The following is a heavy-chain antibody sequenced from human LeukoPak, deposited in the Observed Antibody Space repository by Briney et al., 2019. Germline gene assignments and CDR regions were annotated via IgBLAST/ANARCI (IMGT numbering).Heavy chain of an antibody. D-gene: IGHD3-22*01. CDR2: ISYDGSNK. Sequence: GGSLRLSCAASGFTFSSYAMHWVRQAPGKGLEWVAVISYDGSNKYYADSVKGRFTISRDNAKNTLYLQMNSLRAEDTAVYYCARSPYYDSSGYQLDYWGQGTLVTVSS. J-gene: IGHJ4*02. CDR3: ARSPYYDSSGYQLDY. CDR1: GFTFSSYA. V-gene: IGHV3-30-3*01.